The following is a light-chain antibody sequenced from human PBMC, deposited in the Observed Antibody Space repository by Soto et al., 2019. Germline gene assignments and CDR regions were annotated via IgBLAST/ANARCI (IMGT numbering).Light chain of an antibody. CDR2: DSS. J-gene: IGKJ5*01. CDR1: QRVSSS. CDR3: QQYGISPQIT. V-gene: IGKV3D-20*01. Sequence: EIVLTQSPATLSLSPGERATLPCGASQRVSSSLAWYQKKTGLAPRLVIYDSSISATGIPDRFSGSGSRADLTLTISRLETEYYAVYLCQQYGISPQITFGQGTRLEI.